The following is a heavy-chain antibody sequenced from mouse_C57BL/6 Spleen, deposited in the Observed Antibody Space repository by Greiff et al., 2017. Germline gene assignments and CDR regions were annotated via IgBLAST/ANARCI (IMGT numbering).Heavy chain of an antibody. D-gene: IGHD1-1*01. CDR3: AREVHYYGSRGFDY. Sequence: VQLQQPGAELVKPGASVKLSCKASAYTFPSYWLHWLKQRPGRGLRWIGRLDPNSGGTTYNEKFKSKATLTVDKPSSPAYMQLSMLTSEYAAVYYCAREVHYYGSRGFDYWGQGTTLTVSS. CDR1: AYTFPSYW. V-gene: IGHV1-72*01. CDR2: LDPNSGGT. J-gene: IGHJ2*01.